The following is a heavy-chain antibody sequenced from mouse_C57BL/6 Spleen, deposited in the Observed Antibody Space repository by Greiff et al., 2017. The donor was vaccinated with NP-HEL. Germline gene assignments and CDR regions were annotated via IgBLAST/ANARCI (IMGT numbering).Heavy chain of an antibody. CDR1: GYTFTGYW. Sequence: QVQLKESGAELMKPGASVKLSCKASGYTFTGYWLVWVKQRPGQGLEWFGEILPGSGSTNYNEKFKGKATFTADTTANTAYLQLSSLTTECSAIYYCARYRGYWDQGTTLTISS. D-gene: IGHD1-1*01. V-gene: IGHV1-9*01. J-gene: IGHJ2*01. CDR2: ILPGSGST. CDR3: ARYRGY.